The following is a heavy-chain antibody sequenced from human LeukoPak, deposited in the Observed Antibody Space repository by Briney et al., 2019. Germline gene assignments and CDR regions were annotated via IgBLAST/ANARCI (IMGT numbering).Heavy chain of an antibody. D-gene: IGHD3-9*01. CDR3: ARDLDWILFDY. CDR1: GFTFSTYC. J-gene: IGHJ4*02. V-gene: IGHV3-74*03. Sequence: GLSLRLFCAASGFTFSTYCMHWVRQASGKGLVWVSRIRPEGTTTAYADSVKGRFTISRDNAKNTLFLQMNSLSAEDTAVYYCARDLDWILFDYWGQGTLVTVSS. CDR2: IRPEGTTT.